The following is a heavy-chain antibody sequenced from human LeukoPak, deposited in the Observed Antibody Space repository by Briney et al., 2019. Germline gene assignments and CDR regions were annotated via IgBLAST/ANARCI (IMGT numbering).Heavy chain of an antibody. CDR1: GYTFTSYD. Sequence: ASVKVSCKASGYTFTSYDINWVRQATGQGLEWMGWMNPNSGNTGYAQRFQGRLTMTRSTSISTAYMELSSLTSEDTAVYYCARAQYEYSSSWYYDYWGQGTLVTVSS. CDR2: MNPNSGNT. CDR3: ARAQYEYSSSWYYDY. V-gene: IGHV1-8*01. D-gene: IGHD6-13*01. J-gene: IGHJ4*02.